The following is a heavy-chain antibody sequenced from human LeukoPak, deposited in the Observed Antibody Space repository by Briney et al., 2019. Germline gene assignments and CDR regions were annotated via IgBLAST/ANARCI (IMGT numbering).Heavy chain of an antibody. Sequence: GGSLRLSCAASGFTFSSYGMHWVRQAPGKGLEWVAVIWYDGSNKYYADSVKGRFTISRDNSKNTLYLQMNSLRAEDTAVYYCARDGSGYKSWVYFDYWGQATLVAVSS. CDR3: ARDGSGYKSWVYFDY. CDR1: GFTFSSYG. V-gene: IGHV3-33*01. CDR2: IWYDGSNK. J-gene: IGHJ4*02. D-gene: IGHD3-3*01.